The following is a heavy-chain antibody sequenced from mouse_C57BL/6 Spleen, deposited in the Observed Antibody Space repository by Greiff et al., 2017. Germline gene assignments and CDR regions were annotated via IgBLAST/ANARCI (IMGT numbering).Heavy chain of an antibody. Sequence: QVQLQQPGAELVKPGASVKLSCKASGYTFTSYWMQWVKQRPGQGLEWIGEIDPSDSYTNYNQQFKGKATLTVDTSSSTAYMQLSSLTSEDSAVYYCASRTSGSLFDVWGKGTTLTVSS. D-gene: IGHD1-1*01. J-gene: IGHJ2*01. CDR2: IDPSDSYT. CDR1: GYTFTSYW. CDR3: ASRTSGSLFDV. V-gene: IGHV1-50*01.